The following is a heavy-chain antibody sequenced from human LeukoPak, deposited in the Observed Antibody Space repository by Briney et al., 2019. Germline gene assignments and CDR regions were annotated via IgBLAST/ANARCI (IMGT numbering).Heavy chain of an antibody. CDR3: ARESIMRVGRQSDAFGI. CDR2: IKSDGSSI. J-gene: IGHJ3*02. CDR1: GFTFSNYW. Sequence: QPGGSLRLSCAASGFTFSNYWMHWVRQVPGKGLVWVSRIKSDGSSISYADSVKGRFTISRDNAKNTLHLQMNSLRVEDTAVYYCARESIMRVGRQSDAFGIWGQGIMVTVSS. D-gene: IGHD3-22*01. V-gene: IGHV3-74*01.